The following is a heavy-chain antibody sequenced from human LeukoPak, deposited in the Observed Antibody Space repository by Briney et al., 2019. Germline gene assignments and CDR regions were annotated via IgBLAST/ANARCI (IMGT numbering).Heavy chain of an antibody. CDR2: MNPNSGNT. CDR1: GYTFTSYD. V-gene: IGHV1-8*03. CDR3: ARSLAARRGVDY. J-gene: IGHJ4*02. D-gene: IGHD6-6*01. Sequence: ASVKVSCKASGYTFTSYDINWVRQATGQGLEWMGWMNPNSGNTGYAQKFQGRVTITRNTSISTAYTELSSLRSEDTAVYYCARSLAARRGVDYWGQGTLVTVSS.